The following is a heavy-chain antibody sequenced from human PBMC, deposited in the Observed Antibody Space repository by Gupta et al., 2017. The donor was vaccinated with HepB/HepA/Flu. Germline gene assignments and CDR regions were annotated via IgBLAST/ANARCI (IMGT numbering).Heavy chain of an antibody. Sequence: EVQLVESGGGLVQPGGSLRLSCAASGFTFSNYWRSWVRQAPGKGLEWVANIKQDGSERYYVDSLKGRFTISRDNAKNSLFLQMNSLRVEDTGVYYCARDIDYWGQGTLVTVSS. CDR3: ARDIDY. CDR1: GFTFSNYW. V-gene: IGHV3-7*01. J-gene: IGHJ4*02. CDR2: IKQDGSER.